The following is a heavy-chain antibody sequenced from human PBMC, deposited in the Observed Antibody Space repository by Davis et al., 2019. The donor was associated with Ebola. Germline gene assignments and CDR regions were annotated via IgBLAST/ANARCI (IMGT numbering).Heavy chain of an antibody. D-gene: IGHD3-3*01. V-gene: IGHV4-34*01. Sequence: ESLKISCEASGFTFSSYAIHWVRQPPGKGLEWMGEINHIGRTNYNPSLKSRVTMSVDTSKNHFSLNVSSVTAADTAVYYCARRSFWSGYRDTNWFDPWGQGTLVSVSS. CDR1: GFTFSSYA. CDR2: INHIGRT. CDR3: ARRSFWSGYRDTNWFDP. J-gene: IGHJ5*02.